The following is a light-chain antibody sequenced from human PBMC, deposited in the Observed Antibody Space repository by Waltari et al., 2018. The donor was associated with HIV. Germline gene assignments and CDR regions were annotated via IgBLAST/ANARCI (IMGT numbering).Light chain of an antibody. J-gene: IGLJ2*01. CDR2: QDN. CDR3: QAWDSSAVV. Sequence: SSELTQPPSVSVSPGQTASITCSGDKLGDKYVCWYQQKPGQSPLLVIYQDNMRPSGIPERFSGSNSGNTATLTISGTQGMDEADYYCQAWDSSAVVFGGGTKLTVL. V-gene: IGLV3-1*01. CDR1: KLGDKY.